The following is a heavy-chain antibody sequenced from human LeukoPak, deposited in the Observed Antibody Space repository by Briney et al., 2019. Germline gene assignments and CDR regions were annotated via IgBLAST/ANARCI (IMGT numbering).Heavy chain of an antibody. CDR2: IYTSGST. J-gene: IGHJ3*02. Sequence: SETLSLTCTVSGASISRYQWSWIRQPAGKGLEWLGRIYTSGSTDYNPSLRSRVTMSVDTSKNQFSLKVRSVIAADTAVYYCAREPPYYASENFIDAFDIWGQGTKVTVSS. D-gene: IGHD3-10*01. V-gene: IGHV4-4*07. CDR3: AREPPYYASENFIDAFDI. CDR1: GASISRYQ.